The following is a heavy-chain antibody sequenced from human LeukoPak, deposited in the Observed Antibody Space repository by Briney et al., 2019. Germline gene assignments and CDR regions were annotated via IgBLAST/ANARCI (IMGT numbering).Heavy chain of an antibody. V-gene: IGHV3-43*01. CDR1: GFTFDDYT. CDR3: AKDVGYDSGSPGGP. J-gene: IGHJ5*02. Sequence: GGSLRLSCAASGFTFDDYTMHWVRQAPGKGPEWVSLISWDGLTAYYGDSVKGRFTISRDNSKNSLYLQMNSLRIEDTALYYCAKDVGYDSGSPGGPWGQGTLVTVSS. D-gene: IGHD3-10*01. CDR2: ISWDGLTA.